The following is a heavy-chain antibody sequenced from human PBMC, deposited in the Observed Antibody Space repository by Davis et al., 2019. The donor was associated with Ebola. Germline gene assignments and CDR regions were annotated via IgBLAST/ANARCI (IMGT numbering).Heavy chain of an antibody. CDR3: IRRDYGDSYFDY. CDR1: GFSFDDYA. J-gene: IGHJ4*02. D-gene: IGHD4-17*01. Sequence: SLKISCAGSGFSFDDYAMHWVRQPPGKGLEWVSGMTWNSDDIGYADSVKGRFTISRDNGKNSLFLQMNSLRVEDTALYYCIRRDYGDSYFDYWGQGTLVTVSS. V-gene: IGHV3-9*01. CDR2: MTWNSDDI.